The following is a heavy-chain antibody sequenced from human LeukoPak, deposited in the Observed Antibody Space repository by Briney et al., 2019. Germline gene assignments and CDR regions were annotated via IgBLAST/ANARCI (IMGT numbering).Heavy chain of an antibody. Sequence: PGGSLRLSCAASGFTFSSYEMIWVRQAPGKGLEWVSAISGSGGSTYYADSVKGRFTISRDNSKNTLHLQMNSLRAEDTAVYYCASPSYGSGSYYNGVFHYWGQGTLVTVSS. D-gene: IGHD3-10*01. V-gene: IGHV3-23*01. CDR1: GFTFSSYE. CDR3: ASPSYGSGSYYNGVFHY. CDR2: ISGSGGST. J-gene: IGHJ4*02.